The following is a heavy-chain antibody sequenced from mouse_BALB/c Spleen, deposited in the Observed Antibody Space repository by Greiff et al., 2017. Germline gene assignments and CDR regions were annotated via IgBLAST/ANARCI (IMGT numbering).Heavy chain of an antibody. Sequence: EVKLMESGPGLVKPSQSLSLTCTVTGYSITSDYAWNWIRQFPGNKLEWMGYISYSGSTSYNPSLKSRISITRDTSKNQFFLQLNSVTTEDTATYYCARRTGKNAMDYWGQGTSVTVSS. V-gene: IGHV3-2*02. D-gene: IGHD4-1*01. J-gene: IGHJ4*01. CDR2: ISYSGST. CDR3: ARRTGKNAMDY. CDR1: GYSITSDYA.